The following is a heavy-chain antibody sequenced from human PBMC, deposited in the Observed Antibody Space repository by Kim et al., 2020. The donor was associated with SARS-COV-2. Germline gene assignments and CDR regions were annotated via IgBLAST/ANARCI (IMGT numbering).Heavy chain of an antibody. D-gene: IGHD3-3*01. J-gene: IGHJ4*02. V-gene: IGHV1-18*01. CDR3: ARVGDFWSGYLDH. CDR2: ISAYKSDT. Sequence: ASVKVSCKVSGYIFNNYGISWVRQAPGQGLEWMGRISAYKSDTDYAEKFQGRVTVTKDAPTSTVYMELRSLRSDDTAVYYCARVGDFWSGYLDHWGQGTL. CDR1: GYIFNNYG.